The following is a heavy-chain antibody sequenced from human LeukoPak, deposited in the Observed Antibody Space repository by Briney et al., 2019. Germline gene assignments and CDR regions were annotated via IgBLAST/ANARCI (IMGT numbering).Heavy chain of an antibody. Sequence: PSETLSLTCAVYGGSFSGYYWSWIRQPQGKGLEWIGEINHSGSTNYNPSLKSRVTISVDTSKNQFSLKLSSVTAADTAVYYCARGPNYDILTGYFGFDPWGQGTLVTVSS. D-gene: IGHD3-9*01. CDR2: INHSGST. CDR3: ARGPNYDILTGYFGFDP. V-gene: IGHV4-34*01. CDR1: GGSFSGYY. J-gene: IGHJ5*02.